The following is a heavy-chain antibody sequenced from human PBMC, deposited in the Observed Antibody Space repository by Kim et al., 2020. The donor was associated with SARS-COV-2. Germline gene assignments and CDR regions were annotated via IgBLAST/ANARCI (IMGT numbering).Heavy chain of an antibody. J-gene: IGHJ4*02. V-gene: IGHV3-33*01. CDR1: GFTFSSYG. D-gene: IGHD7-27*01. CDR2: IWYDGSNK. Sequence: GGSLRLSCAASGFTFSSYGMHWVRQAPGKGLEWVAVIWYDGSNKYYADSVKGRFTISRDNSKNTLYLQMNSLRAEDTAVYYCARDQKGFWGLDYWGQGTLVTVSS. CDR3: ARDQKGFWGLDY.